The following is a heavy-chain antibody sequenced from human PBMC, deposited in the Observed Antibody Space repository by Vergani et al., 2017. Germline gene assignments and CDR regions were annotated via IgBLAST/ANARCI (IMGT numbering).Heavy chain of an antibody. CDR3: ARGPYSSGWYLHFPFDY. Sequence: QLQLQESGPGLVKPSETLSLTCTVSGGSISSSSYYWGWIRQPPGKGLEWIGSIYYSGSTYYNPSLKSRVTISVDTSKNQFSLKLSSVTAADTAVYYCARGPYSSGWYLHFPFDYWGQGTLVTVSS. D-gene: IGHD6-19*01. J-gene: IGHJ4*02. V-gene: IGHV4-39*07. CDR2: IYYSGST. CDR1: GGSISSSSYY.